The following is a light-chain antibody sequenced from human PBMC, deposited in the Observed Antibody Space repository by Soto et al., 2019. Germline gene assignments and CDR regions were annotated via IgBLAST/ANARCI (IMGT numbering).Light chain of an antibody. CDR2: DVS. V-gene: IGLV2-11*01. CDR3: CSYAGSYTWV. J-gene: IGLJ3*02. Sequence: QSALTQPRSVSGSPGQSVTISCTGTGSDVGGYNYVSWYQQHPGKAPKLMIFDVSKRPAGVPDHFSGSKSGNTASLTISGLPAEDEADYYCCSYAGSYTWVFGGGTQLTVL. CDR1: GSDVGGYNY.